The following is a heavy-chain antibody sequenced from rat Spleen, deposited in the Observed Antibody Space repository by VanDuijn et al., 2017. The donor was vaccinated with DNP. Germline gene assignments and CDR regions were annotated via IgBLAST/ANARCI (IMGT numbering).Heavy chain of an antibody. V-gene: IGHV5S11*01. CDR2: ISSGGDNT. J-gene: IGHJ1*01. D-gene: IGHD5-1*01. CDR1: GFIFSNYY. Sequence: EVQLVKSGGGLVQPGRSLKLSCSASGFIFSNYYMAWVRQAPTKGLEWVASISSGGDNTHYRDSVKDRFTISRDNAKSTLYLQMDSLRSEETATYQCARHGGTGSSWYCDLWGPGAMVTVSS. CDR3: ARHGGTGSSWYCDL.